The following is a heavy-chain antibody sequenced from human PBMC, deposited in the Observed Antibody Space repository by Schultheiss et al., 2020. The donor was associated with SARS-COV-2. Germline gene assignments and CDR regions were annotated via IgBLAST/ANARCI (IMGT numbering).Heavy chain of an antibody. Sequence: SETLSLTCTVSGGSISSYYWSWIRQPPGKGLEWIGYIYYSGSTNYNPSLKSRVTISVDTSKNQFSLKLSSVTAADTAVYYCAREVEAAIGRGYCSGTSCSNNWFDPWGQGTLVTVSS. D-gene: IGHD2-2*01. CDR1: GGSISSYY. V-gene: IGHV4-59*12. CDR2: IYYSGST. CDR3: AREVEAAIGRGYCSGTSCSNNWFDP. J-gene: IGHJ5*02.